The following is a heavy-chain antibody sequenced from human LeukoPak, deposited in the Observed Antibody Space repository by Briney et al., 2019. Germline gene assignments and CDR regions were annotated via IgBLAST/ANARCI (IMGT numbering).Heavy chain of an antibody. V-gene: IGHV1-2*02. D-gene: IGHD2-2*01. Sequence: ASVKVSCKASGYTFTGSYIHWVLQAPGQGLEWMGWINPNNGATNYAQKFQGRVTMTRDTSITTVYMELRSLRYDDTAVYYCARGVYCSSSSCSGGLGYYFYFMDVWGKGTTVTVSS. CDR2: INPNNGAT. CDR1: GYTFTGSY. CDR3: ARGVYCSSSSCSGGLGYYFYFMDV. J-gene: IGHJ6*03.